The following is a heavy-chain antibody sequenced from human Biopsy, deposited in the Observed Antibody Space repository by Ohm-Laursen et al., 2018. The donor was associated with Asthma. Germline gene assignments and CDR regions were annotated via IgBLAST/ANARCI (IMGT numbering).Heavy chain of an antibody. Sequence: SLRLSCSASGFAVSRDNMFWVRQAPGKGLEWVSVFYSGGTSHTADSVRGRFTISRDYSKNTLYLQMHSLRAEDTAVYYCARGDSSNWTHYYFDYWGQGTLVTVSS. D-gene: IGHD3-22*01. CDR1: GFAVSRDN. V-gene: IGHV3-53*01. CDR3: ARGDSSNWTHYYFDY. CDR2: FYSGGTS. J-gene: IGHJ4*02.